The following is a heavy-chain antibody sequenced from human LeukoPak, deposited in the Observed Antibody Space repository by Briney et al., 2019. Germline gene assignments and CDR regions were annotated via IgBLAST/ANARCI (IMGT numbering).Heavy chain of an antibody. CDR3: ARDRADNWDSRGYYPNAFDI. J-gene: IGHJ3*02. CDR2: ITPNSGAA. V-gene: IGHV1-2*02. D-gene: IGHD3-22*01. CDR1: GYSFKAYY. Sequence: ASVKVSCTASGYSFKAYYIHWVRQAPGQGLEWMGWITPNSGAANYAQRFQGRVTMAWDTSISTAYMELRRLTSDDTAVYYCARDRADNWDSRGYYPNAFDIWGQGTMVTVSS.